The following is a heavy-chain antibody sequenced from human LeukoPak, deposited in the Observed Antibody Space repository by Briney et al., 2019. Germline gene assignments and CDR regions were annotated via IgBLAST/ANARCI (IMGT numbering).Heavy chain of an antibody. J-gene: IGHJ4*01. CDR3: AKDGYYESSGYSYFDY. CDR1: GFTFSSYA. CDR2: ISGSGGTT. V-gene: IGHV3-23*01. Sequence: GGSLRLSCAASGFTFSSYAMSWVRQAPGKGLEWVSAISGSGGTTHYADSVKGRFTISRDNSKNTLSLQMNSLRAEDTAVYYCAKDGYYESSGYSYFDYWGQEPWSPSPQ. D-gene: IGHD3-22*01.